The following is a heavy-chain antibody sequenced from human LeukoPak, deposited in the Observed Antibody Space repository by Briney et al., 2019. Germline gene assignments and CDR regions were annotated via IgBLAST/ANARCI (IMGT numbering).Heavy chain of an antibody. D-gene: IGHD5-24*01. CDR3: AREMATSYYYYGMDV. J-gene: IGHJ6*02. CDR1: GFTVSSNY. CDR2: IYSGGST. V-gene: IGHV3-66*02. Sequence: GGSLRLSCAASGFTVSSNYMSWVRQAPGKGLEWVSVIYSGGSTYYADSVKGRSTISRDNSKNTLYLQMNSLRAEDTAVYYCAREMATSYYYYGMDVWGQGTTVTVSS.